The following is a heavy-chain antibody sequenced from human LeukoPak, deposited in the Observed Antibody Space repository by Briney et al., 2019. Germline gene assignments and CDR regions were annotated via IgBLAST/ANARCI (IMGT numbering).Heavy chain of an antibody. J-gene: IGHJ4*02. CDR1: GFTVSSNY. CDR2: IHHNGEMT. CDR3: VRDMSGKYSFDY. Sequence: GGSLRLSCAASGFTVSSNYMSWVRQAPGKALEYVSFIHHNGEMTSYAESVRGRFTVSRDNSKNTLFLELSSLRTDDTAVYYCVRDMSGKYSFDYWGQGTLVIVST. V-gene: IGHV3-64D*06. D-gene: IGHD1-26*01.